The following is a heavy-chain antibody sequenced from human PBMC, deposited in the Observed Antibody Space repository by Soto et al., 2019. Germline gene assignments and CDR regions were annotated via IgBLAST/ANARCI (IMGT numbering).Heavy chain of an antibody. CDR3: AGGGYSYGGDY. J-gene: IGHJ4*02. D-gene: IGHD5-18*01. CDR2: ISYDGSNK. V-gene: IGHV3-30-3*01. CDR1: GFTFSSYA. Sequence: QVQLVESGGGVVQPGRSLRLSCAASGFTFSSYAMHWVRQAPGKGLEWVAVISYDGSNKYYADSVKGRFTISRDNSKNTLYLPMTSLRAEDTAGYSWAGGGYSYGGDYWGQGTLVTVSS.